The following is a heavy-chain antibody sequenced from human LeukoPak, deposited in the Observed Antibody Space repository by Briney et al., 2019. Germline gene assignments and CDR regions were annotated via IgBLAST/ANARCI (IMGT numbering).Heavy chain of an antibody. CDR3: ARRYSNSYFDY. Sequence: SETLSLTYAVSGYSISSGYYWAWIRQPPGKGLEWIGNIYHSGSTYYNPSLKSRVTISVDTSKNQFSLKLSSVTASDTAVYYCARRYSNSYFDYRGEGTLVTVSS. J-gene: IGHJ4*02. CDR2: IYHSGST. V-gene: IGHV4-38-2*01. CDR1: GYSISSGYY. D-gene: IGHD4-11*01.